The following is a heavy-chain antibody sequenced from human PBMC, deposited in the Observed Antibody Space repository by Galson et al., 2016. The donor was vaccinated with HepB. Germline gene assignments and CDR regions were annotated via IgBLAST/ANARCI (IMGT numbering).Heavy chain of an antibody. CDR2: IWYDTRNK. D-gene: IGHD5-12*01. CDR1: GFTFSNYG. J-gene: IGHJ3*02. CDR3: ARLAIGQWLRGAFDI. V-gene: IGHV3-33*01. Sequence: SLRLSCAASGFTFSNYGMHWVRQAPGKGLEWVALIWYDTRNKFYSDSVKGRSTVSRDDSRNTLYLQMNSLRAEDTAVYYCARLAIGQWLRGAFDIWGQGTMVTVSS.